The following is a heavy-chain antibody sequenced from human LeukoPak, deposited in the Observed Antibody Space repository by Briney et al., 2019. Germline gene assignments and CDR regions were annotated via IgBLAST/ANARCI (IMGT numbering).Heavy chain of an antibody. CDR1: GYSITDGYY. CDR3: ARVVGSSSSKNWFDP. D-gene: IGHD2-2*01. Sequence: SETLSLTCAVSGYSITDGYYWGWIRQPPGKGPEYIGFVYHSGGTYYNPSLRRRVTMSVDTSKNQFSLNLTSVTAADTAVYFCARVVGSSSSKNWFDPWGQGTLVTVSS. CDR2: VYHSGGT. V-gene: IGHV4-38-2*01. J-gene: IGHJ5*02.